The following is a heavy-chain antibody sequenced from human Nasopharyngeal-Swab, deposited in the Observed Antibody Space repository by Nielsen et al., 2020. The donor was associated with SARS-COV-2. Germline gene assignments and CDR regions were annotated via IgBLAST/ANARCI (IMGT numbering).Heavy chain of an antibody. D-gene: IGHD1-26*01. CDR3: ARDRRTSIVGATLHFDY. CDR1: GYTFTSYD. Sequence: ASVKVSCKASGYTFTSYDINWVRQAPGQGLEWMGWISPYNGNTNYAQKLQGRVTMTTDTSTSTAYMELRSLRSDDTAVYYCARDRRTSIVGATLHFDYWGQGTLVTVSS. V-gene: IGHV1-18*01. J-gene: IGHJ4*02. CDR2: ISPYNGNT.